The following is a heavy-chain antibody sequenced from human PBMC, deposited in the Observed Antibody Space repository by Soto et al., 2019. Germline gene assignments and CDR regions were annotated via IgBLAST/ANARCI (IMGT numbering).Heavy chain of an antibody. CDR2: IYYSGST. J-gene: IGHJ6*02. Sequence: SETLSLTCTVSGGSISSYYWSWIRQPPGKGLEWIGYIYYSGSTNYNPSLKSRVTISVDTSKNQFSLKLSSVTAADTAVYYCAGDIAARPYYYGMDVWGQGTTVTVS. D-gene: IGHD6-6*01. CDR1: GGSISSYY. V-gene: IGHV4-59*01. CDR3: AGDIAARPYYYGMDV.